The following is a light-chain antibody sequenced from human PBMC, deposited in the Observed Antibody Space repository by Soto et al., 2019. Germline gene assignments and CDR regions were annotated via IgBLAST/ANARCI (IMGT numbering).Light chain of an antibody. CDR1: QSVSSSY. CDR2: GAS. Sequence: EIVLTQSPGTLSLSPGERATLSCRASQSVSSSYLAWYQQKPGQAPRLLIHGASSRATGIPDRFSGSGSGTDFTLTISRLEPEDFAVYYCQQYGTSPPSTFGQGTRLEIK. CDR3: QQYGTSPPST. J-gene: IGKJ5*01. V-gene: IGKV3-20*01.